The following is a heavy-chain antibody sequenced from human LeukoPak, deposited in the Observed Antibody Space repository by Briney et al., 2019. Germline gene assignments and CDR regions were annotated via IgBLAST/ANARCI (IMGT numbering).Heavy chain of an antibody. CDR3: ARGQQLAECDY. CDR1: GGSISSGGYY. CDR2: IYYSGST. D-gene: IGHD6-6*01. J-gene: IGHJ4*02. Sequence: PSGTLSLTCTVSGGSISSGGYYWSWIRPHPGRGLEWIGYIYYSGSTYYNPSLKSRVTISVDTSKNQFSLKLSSVTAADTAVYYCARGQQLAECDYWGQGALVTVSS. V-gene: IGHV4-31*03.